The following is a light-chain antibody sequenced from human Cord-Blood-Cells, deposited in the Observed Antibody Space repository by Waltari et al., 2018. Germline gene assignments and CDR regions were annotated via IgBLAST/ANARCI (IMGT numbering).Light chain of an antibody. CDR1: QDIDDD. Sequence: ETTLTQSPAFMSATPGDKVNISCKTSQDIDDDMNWYQKKPGEAAIFIIQEATTRIPGISTLISGSWYGADFTLTSNNKESEDAAYYFCLQHDKFPVTFGQGTKVEIK. CDR3: LQHDKFPVT. CDR2: EAT. J-gene: IGKJ1*01. V-gene: IGKV5-2*01.